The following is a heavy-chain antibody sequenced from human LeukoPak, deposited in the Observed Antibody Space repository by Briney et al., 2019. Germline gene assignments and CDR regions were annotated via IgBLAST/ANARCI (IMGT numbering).Heavy chain of an antibody. CDR2: IWYDGSNK. Sequence: GGSLRLSCAASGFTFSSYGMHWVRQAPGKGLEWVAVIWYDGSNKYYADSVKGRFTISRDNSKNTLYLQMNSLRAEDTAVYYRASNYGASVSPFDYWGQGTLVTVSS. V-gene: IGHV3-33*01. CDR3: ASNYGASVSPFDY. CDR1: GFTFSSYG. D-gene: IGHD4-17*01. J-gene: IGHJ4*02.